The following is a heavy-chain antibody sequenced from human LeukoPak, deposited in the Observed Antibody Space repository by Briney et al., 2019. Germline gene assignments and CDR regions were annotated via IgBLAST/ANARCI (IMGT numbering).Heavy chain of an antibody. CDR1: GGSISRFH. CDR2: IYKNGGT. J-gene: IGHJ3*02. V-gene: IGHV4-59*01. Sequence: SETLSLTCTVSGGSISRFHWSWIRQPARKGLEWIGYIYKNGGTNYNPSLKSRVTISVDTSKNQFSLKLSSVTAADTAMYYCATDRDNYYDSTGYTRPDGFDIWGQGIMVTVSS. CDR3: ATDRDNYYDSTGYTRPDGFDI. D-gene: IGHD3-22*01.